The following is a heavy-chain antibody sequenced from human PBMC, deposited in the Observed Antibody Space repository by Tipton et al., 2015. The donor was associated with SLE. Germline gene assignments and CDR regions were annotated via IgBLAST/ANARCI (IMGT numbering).Heavy chain of an antibody. V-gene: IGHV4-34*01. CDR3: ARGMLTWRGAIVGVDV. CDR1: GGSFSGYY. D-gene: IGHD3-10*02. J-gene: IGHJ6*02. CDR2: INHSGST. Sequence: TLSLTCAVYGGSFSGYYWSWIRQPPGKGLEWIGEINHSGSTNYNPSLKSRVTISVDTSKNQFSLKLTPVTAADTAVYYCARGMLTWRGAIVGVDVWGQGTTVNVSS.